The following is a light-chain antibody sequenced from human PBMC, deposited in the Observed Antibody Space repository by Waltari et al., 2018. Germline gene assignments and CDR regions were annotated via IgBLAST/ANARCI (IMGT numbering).Light chain of an antibody. J-gene: IGLJ2*01. CDR3: ATWDSTLTAVI. Sequence: QSVLTQPPSVSAAPGQKVIISCSGSNSNIGNNFVSWYQQFPGTAPKLVIYDTTKRPSGIPDRCSGSKSDTSATLDIAGLQTGDEATYYCATWDSTLTAVIFGGGTDLTVL. CDR2: DTT. V-gene: IGLV1-51*01. CDR1: NSNIGNNF.